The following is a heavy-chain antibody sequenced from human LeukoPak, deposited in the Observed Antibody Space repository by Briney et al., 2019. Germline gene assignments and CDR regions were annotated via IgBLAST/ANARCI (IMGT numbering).Heavy chain of an antibody. J-gene: IGHJ4*02. D-gene: IGHD2/OR15-2a*01. CDR1: GGSISSYY. CDR3: ARVRDRSSNFYDLDY. Sequence: PSETLSLTCTVSGGSISSYYWSWIRQPPGKGLEWIGCIHYSGSTNYNPSLKSRLTISVDTSKNQFSLKLSSVTAADTAVYYCARVRDRSSNFYDLDYWGQGTLVTVSS. CDR2: IHYSGST. V-gene: IGHV4-59*01.